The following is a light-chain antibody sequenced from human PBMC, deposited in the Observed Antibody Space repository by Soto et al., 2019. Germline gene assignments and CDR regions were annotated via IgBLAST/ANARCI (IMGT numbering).Light chain of an antibody. CDR2: RNN. CDR3: AAWDDSLSGVV. CDR1: ISNIGTNY. J-gene: IGLJ2*01. Sequence: QSVLTQPPSASGTPGQRVTISCSGSISNIGTNYVYWYLHLPGTAPKLLIYRNNQRPSGVPGRFSGSKSGTSASLAISGLRSEDEADYYCAAWDDSLSGVVFGGGTKLTVL. V-gene: IGLV1-47*01.